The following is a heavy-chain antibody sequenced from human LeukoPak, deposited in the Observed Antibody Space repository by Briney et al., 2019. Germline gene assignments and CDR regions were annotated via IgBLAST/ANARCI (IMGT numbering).Heavy chain of an antibody. CDR3: TRLKGTVQRYYYYGMDV. J-gene: IGHJ6*02. CDR1: GGSFSGYY. V-gene: IGHV4-34*01. Sequence: SETLSLTCAVYGGSFSGYYWSWIRQPPGKGLEWIGEINHSGSTNYNPSLKSRVTISVDTSKNQFSLKLSSVTAADTAVYYCTRLKGTVQRYYYYGMDVWGQGTTVTVSS. D-gene: IGHD1-1*01. CDR2: INHSGST.